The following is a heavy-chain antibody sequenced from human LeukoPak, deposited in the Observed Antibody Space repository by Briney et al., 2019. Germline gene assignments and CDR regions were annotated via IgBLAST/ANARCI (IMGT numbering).Heavy chain of an antibody. Sequence: ASVKVSCKASGYTFTNYGISWVRQAPGQGLEWMGWISAYNGHTNYAQNLQGRVTMTTDISTSTAYMELRSLRSDDTAVYYCARDLTHRRYYDNSGYQIVPAFWGQGTLVTVSS. J-gene: IGHJ4*02. CDR1: GYTFTNYG. V-gene: IGHV1-18*04. CDR3: ARDLTHRRYYDNSGYQIVPAF. D-gene: IGHD3-22*01. CDR2: ISAYNGHT.